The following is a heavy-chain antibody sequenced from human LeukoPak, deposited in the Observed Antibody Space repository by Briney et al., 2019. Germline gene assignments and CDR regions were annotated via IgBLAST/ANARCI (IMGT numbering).Heavy chain of an antibody. J-gene: IGHJ6*02. CDR3: TRGERMVVAAYYYYDMDV. CDR1: GYTFTSYG. CDR2: ISAYNGNT. Sequence: ASVKVSCKASGYTFTSYGISWVRQAPGQGLEWMGWISAYNGNTNYAQKLQGRVTMTTDTSTSTAYMELRSLRSDDTAVYYCTRGERMVVAAYYYYDMDVWGQGTTVIVSS. V-gene: IGHV1-18*01. D-gene: IGHD2-15*01.